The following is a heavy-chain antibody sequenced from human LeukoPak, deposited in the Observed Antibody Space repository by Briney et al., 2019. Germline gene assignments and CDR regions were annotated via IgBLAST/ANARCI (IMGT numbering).Heavy chain of an antibody. Sequence: PSETLSLTCAVYGGSFSGYYWSWIRQPPGKGLEWIGYIYYSGSTNYNPSLKSRVTISVDTSKNQFSLKLSSVTAADTAVYYCARGWGKPDFDYWGQGTLVTVSS. J-gene: IGHJ4*02. D-gene: IGHD3-16*01. CDR1: GGSFSGYY. CDR3: ARGWGKPDFDY. V-gene: IGHV4-59*01. CDR2: IYYSGST.